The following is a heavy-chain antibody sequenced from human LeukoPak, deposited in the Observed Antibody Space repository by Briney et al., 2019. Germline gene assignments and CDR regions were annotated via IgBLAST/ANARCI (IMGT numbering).Heavy chain of an antibody. V-gene: IGHV1-2*02. CDR3: AREPPIAAAGTLDY. J-gene: IGHJ4*02. Sequence: ASVKVSCKASGYTFTGYYMHWVRQAPGQGLEWMGWINPNSGGTNYAQKFQGRVTMTRDTSISTAYMELSRLRSDDTAVYYCAREPPIAAAGTLDYWGQGTLVTVSS. CDR2: INPNSGGT. D-gene: IGHD6-13*01. CDR1: GYTFTGYY.